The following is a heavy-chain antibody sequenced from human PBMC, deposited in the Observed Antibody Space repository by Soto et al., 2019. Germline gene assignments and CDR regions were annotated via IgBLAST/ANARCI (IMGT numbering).Heavy chain of an antibody. CDR1: SGSISSSNW. Sequence: QVQLQESGPGLVKPSGTLSLTCAVSSGSISSSNWWSWVRQPPGKGLEWIGEIYHSGSTNYNPSLKSRVTISVDKSKNQFSLKLSSVTAADTAVYYCARSGYGDYEGYYYYYMDVWGKWTTVTVSS. CDR2: IYHSGST. J-gene: IGHJ6*03. V-gene: IGHV4-4*02. D-gene: IGHD4-17*01. CDR3: ARSGYGDYEGYYYYYMDV.